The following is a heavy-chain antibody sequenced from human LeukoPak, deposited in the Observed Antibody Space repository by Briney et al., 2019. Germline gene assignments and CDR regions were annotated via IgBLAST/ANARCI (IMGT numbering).Heavy chain of an antibody. CDR3: ARESYYYDSSGYYVYYFDY. Sequence: GGSLRLSCAASGFTFSSYSMNWVRQAPGKGLEWVSYISSSGSTIYYADSMKGRFTISRDNAKNSLYLQMNSLRAEDTAVYYCARESYYYDSSGYYVYYFDYWGQGTLVTVSS. CDR1: GFTFSSYS. J-gene: IGHJ4*02. D-gene: IGHD3-22*01. CDR2: ISSSGSTI. V-gene: IGHV3-48*04.